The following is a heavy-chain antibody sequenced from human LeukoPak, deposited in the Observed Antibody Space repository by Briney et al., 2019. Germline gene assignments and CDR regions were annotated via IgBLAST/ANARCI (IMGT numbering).Heavy chain of an antibody. J-gene: IGHJ6*03. CDR1: GYTFTSYD. V-gene: IGHV1-8*03. D-gene: IGHD6-13*01. CDR3: ARVRDGGSSWPPHYYYYMDV. CDR2: MNPNSGNT. Sequence: ASVKVSCKASGYTFTSYDINWVRQATGQGLEWMGWMNPNSGNTGYAQKFQGRVTITRNTSISTAYMELSSLRSEDTAVYYCARVRDGGSSWPPHYYYYMDVWGKGTTVTVSS.